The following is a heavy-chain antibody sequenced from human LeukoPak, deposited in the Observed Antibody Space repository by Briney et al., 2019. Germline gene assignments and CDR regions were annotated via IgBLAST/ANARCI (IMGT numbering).Heavy chain of an antibody. CDR1: GFTFSSYS. J-gene: IGHJ4*02. D-gene: IGHD2-8*01. Sequence: GGSLRLSCAASGFTFSSYSMNWVRQAPGKGLEWVSSISSSSSYIYYADSVKGRFTISRDNAKNSLYLQMNSLRAEDTAVHYCARDSGVYFDYWGQGTLVTVSS. CDR2: ISSSSSYI. V-gene: IGHV3-21*01. CDR3: ARDSGVYFDY.